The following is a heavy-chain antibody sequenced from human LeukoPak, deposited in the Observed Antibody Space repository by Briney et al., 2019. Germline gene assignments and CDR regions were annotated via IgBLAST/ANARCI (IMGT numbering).Heavy chain of an antibody. Sequence: PSETLSLTCAVYGGSFSGYYWSWIRQPPGKGLEWIGEINHSGSTNYNPSLKSRVTISVDTSKNQFSLKLSSVTAADTAVYYCARATTQRGQDYWGQGTLVTVSS. CDR1: GGSFSGYY. J-gene: IGHJ4*02. V-gene: IGHV4-34*01. CDR2: INHSGST. CDR3: ARATTQRGQDY. D-gene: IGHD4-11*01.